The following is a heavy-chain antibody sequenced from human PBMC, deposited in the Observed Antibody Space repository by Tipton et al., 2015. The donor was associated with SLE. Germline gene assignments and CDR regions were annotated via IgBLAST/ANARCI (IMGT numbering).Heavy chain of an antibody. CDR2: IYYSGIT. V-gene: IGHV4-39*01. J-gene: IGHJ3*02. D-gene: IGHD3-16*02. CDR3: AKHDRGRDAFDI. Sequence: TLSLTCTVSGDSISNSPYYWGWIRQPPGKGLQWIGNIYYSGITHYNPSLKSRVSISVDTSQNQFSLNLNSVTAADTAVYYCAKHDRGRDAFDIWGQGTMVTVSS. CDR1: GDSISNSPYY.